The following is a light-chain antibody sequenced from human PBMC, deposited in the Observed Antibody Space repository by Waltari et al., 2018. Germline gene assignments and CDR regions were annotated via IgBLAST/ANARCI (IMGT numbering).Light chain of an antibody. CDR3: QQYKSYLYT. CDR2: EVS. V-gene: IGKV1-5*03. J-gene: IGKJ2*01. CDR1: QSLFKW. Sequence: DIQMTQSPSSLSASVGDRVTIPCRAIQSLFKWVAWYQVKPGKPPKILISEVSTLESGVPSRFSGSGSEAEFTLTINNLQPDDSATYYCQQYKSYLYTFGQGTKLEI.